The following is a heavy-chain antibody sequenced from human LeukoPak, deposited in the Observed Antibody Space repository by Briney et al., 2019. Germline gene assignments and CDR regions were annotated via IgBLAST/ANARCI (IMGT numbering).Heavy chain of an antibody. Sequence: GGSLRLSCAASGFTFSISAMSWVRQAPGKGLDWVSLISFGGYNAYYADSVRGRFTISRDNSKDTLYLHMHSLRAEDTAIYYCARDIELSTWGLGTMVTVSS. V-gene: IGHV3-23*01. D-gene: IGHD3-16*02. CDR2: ISFGGYNA. CDR1: GFTFSISA. CDR3: ARDIELST. J-gene: IGHJ3*01.